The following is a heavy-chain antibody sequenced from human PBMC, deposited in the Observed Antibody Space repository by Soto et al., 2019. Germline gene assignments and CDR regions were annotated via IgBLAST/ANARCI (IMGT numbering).Heavy chain of an antibody. CDR3: AKDSISYNGIYDAFDV. Sequence: VQLLESGGGLVQPGGSLRLSCEAYGFTFSNYAMAWVRQTPGEGPEWVSTIGGGDDIFYAESVQGRFIISRDDSRSTMYLQMDNLRVEDTAIYFCAKDSISYNGIYDAFDVWGQGTVVTVSS. D-gene: IGHD3-3*02. J-gene: IGHJ3*01. CDR1: GFTFSNYA. V-gene: IGHV3-23*01. CDR2: IGGGDDI.